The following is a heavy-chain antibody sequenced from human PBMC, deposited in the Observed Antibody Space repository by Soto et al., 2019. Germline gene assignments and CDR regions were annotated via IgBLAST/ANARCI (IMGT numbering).Heavy chain of an antibody. CDR3: ARGYLGNLYYGMDV. CDR2: ISSSVGTI. CDR1: GFTFSDYY. Sequence: GGSLRLSCAASGFTFSDYYMSWIRQAPGKGLEWVSYISSSVGTIYYADSVKGRFTISRDNAKNSLYLQMNGLRGEDTAVYYCARGYLGNLYYGMDVWGQGNPVTVSS. V-gene: IGHV3-11*01. J-gene: IGHJ6*01. D-gene: IGHD4-4*01.